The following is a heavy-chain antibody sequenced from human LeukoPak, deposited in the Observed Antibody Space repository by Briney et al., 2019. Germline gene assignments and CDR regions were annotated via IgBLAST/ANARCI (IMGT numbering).Heavy chain of an antibody. CDR1: GGTFSSYA. D-gene: IGHD6-19*01. CDR2: IIPIFGTA. CDR3: ARETYSSGPPDY. V-gene: IGHV1-69*13. J-gene: IGHJ4*02. Sequence: SVKVSCKASGGTFSSYAISWVRQAPGQGHEWMGGIIPIFGTANYAQKFQGRVTITADESTSTAYMELSSLRSEDTAVYYCARETYSSGPPDYWGQGTLVTVSS.